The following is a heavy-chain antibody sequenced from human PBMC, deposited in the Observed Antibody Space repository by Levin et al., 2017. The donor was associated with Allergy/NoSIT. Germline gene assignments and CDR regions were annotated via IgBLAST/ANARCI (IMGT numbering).Heavy chain of an antibody. Sequence: PGGSLRLSCAASGFTFSDYYMSWIRQAPGKGLEWVSYISSSGSTIYYADSVKGRFTISRDNAKNSLYLQMNSLRAEDTAVYYCARDSELYYYDSSGRDAFDIWGQGTMVTVSS. J-gene: IGHJ3*02. D-gene: IGHD3-22*01. CDR3: ARDSELYYYDSSGRDAFDI. CDR1: GFTFSDYY. V-gene: IGHV3-11*01. CDR2: ISSSGSTI.